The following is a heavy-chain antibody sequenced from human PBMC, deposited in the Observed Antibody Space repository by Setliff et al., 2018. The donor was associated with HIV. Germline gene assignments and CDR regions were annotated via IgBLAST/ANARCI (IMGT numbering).Heavy chain of an antibody. CDR2: IIPILGIA. Sequence: ASVKVSCKASGGTFSSYAISWVRQAPGQGLEWMGGIIPILGIANYAQKFQGRVTITADESTSTAYMELSSLRSEDTAVYYCARGRSRYFDWLPSTLSYYFDYWGQGTLVT. CDR3: ARGRSRYFDWLPSTLSYYFDY. J-gene: IGHJ4*02. V-gene: IGHV1-69*10. CDR1: GGTFSSYA. D-gene: IGHD3-9*01.